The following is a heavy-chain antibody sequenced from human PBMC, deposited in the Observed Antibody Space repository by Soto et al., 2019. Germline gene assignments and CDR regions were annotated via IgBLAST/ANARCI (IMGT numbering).Heavy chain of an antibody. CDR3: ARGSNGVYFDY. Sequence: PSETLSLTCAVSGGSISSGGYSWSWIRQPPGKGLEWIGYIYHSGSAYYNPSLKSRVTISVDRSKNQFSLKLSSVTAADTAVYYCARGSNGVYFDYWGQGTLVTVSS. D-gene: IGHD1-26*01. CDR2: IYHSGSA. CDR1: GGSISSGGYS. V-gene: IGHV4-30-2*01. J-gene: IGHJ4*02.